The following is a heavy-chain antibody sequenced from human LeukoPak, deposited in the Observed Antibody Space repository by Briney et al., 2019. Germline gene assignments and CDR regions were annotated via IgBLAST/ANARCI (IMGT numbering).Heavy chain of an antibody. J-gene: IGHJ4*02. V-gene: IGHV3-23*01. CDR2: ITSGGTNI. Sequence: GGSLRRSCAASGFNFNNHAMNWVRQAPGKGLEWVSVITSGGTNIYYAGSVRGRFTISRDNSKNTLYLQMNSLRAEDTAVYYCSKGYSSFDSWGQGTLVTVSS. D-gene: IGHD3-22*01. CDR1: GFNFNNHA. CDR3: SKGYSSFDS.